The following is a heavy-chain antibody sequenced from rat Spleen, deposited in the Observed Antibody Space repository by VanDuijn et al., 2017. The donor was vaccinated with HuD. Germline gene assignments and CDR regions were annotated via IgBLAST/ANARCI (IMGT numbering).Heavy chain of an antibody. CDR1: GFTFSRFG. CDR2: ISPGGEST. D-gene: IGHD1-9*01. V-gene: IGHV5S13*01. Sequence: EVQLVESDGGLVQPGRSLKLSCPASGFTFSRFGMAWVRQAPTKGLEWVASISPGGESTYYGDSVKGRFTLSRDNAKSTLSLQMDSLRSEDTATYYCARRHYGYTYGFAYWGQGTLVTVSS. CDR3: ARRHYGYTYGFAY. J-gene: IGHJ3*01.